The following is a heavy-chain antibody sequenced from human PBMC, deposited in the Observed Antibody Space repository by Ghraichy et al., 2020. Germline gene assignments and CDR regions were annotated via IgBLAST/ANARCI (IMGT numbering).Heavy chain of an antibody. CDR2: INQDESEK. V-gene: IGHV3-7*03. Sequence: GGSLRLSCAASGFIFSSYWMSWVRQAPGKGLEWVANINQDESEKYYVDSVKGRFTISRDYAKKSVYLQMNSLRAEDTAVYYCARENGDYGDYFDYWGQGTRVTVSS. CDR1: GFIFSSYW. CDR3: ARENGDYGDYFDY. J-gene: IGHJ4*02. D-gene: IGHD4-17*01.